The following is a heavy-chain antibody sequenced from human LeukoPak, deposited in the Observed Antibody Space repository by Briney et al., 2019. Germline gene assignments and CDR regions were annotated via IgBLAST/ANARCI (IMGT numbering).Heavy chain of an antibody. CDR1: GGSISSYY. J-gene: IGHJ4*02. CDR3: ATTMVRGVIIRDY. V-gene: IGHV4-4*07. CDR2: IYTSGST. D-gene: IGHD3-10*01. Sequence: SETLSLTCTVSGGSISSYYWSWIRQPAGKGLGWIGRIYTSGSTNYDPSLKSRVTMSVDTSKNQFSLKLSSVTAADTAVYYCATTMVRGVIIRDYGGQGTLVTVSS.